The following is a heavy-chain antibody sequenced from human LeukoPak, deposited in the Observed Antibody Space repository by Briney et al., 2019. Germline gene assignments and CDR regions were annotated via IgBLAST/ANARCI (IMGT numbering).Heavy chain of an antibody. CDR2: ISAYNGNT. V-gene: IGHV1-18*01. CDR3: ARDRYCSGGSCYSAVDY. Sequence: GASVKVSCKASGYTFTCYGISWVRQAPGQGLEWMGWISAYNGNTNYAQKLQGRVTMTTDTSTSTAYMELRSLRSDDTAVYYCARDRYCSGGSCYSAVDYWGQGTLVTVSS. CDR1: GYTFTCYG. D-gene: IGHD2-15*01. J-gene: IGHJ4*02.